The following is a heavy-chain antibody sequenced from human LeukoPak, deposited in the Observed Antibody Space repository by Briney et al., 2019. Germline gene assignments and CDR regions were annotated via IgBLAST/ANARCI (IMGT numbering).Heavy chain of an antibody. Sequence: GGPLRLSCAASGFTFSSYEMNWVRQAPGKGLEWVSYCSSSSSTIYYAESVKGRFSISRDNAKNSLFLQMNSLRDDDTAIYYCARGAYDVMSGPDYWGQGTLVTVSS. D-gene: IGHD3-3*01. CDR2: CSSSSSTI. J-gene: IGHJ4*02. V-gene: IGHV3-48*03. CDR1: GFTFSSYE. CDR3: ARGAYDVMSGPDY.